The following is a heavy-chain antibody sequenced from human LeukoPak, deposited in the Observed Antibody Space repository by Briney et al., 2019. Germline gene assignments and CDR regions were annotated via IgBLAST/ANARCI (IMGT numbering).Heavy chain of an antibody. CDR3: ARGVYCSRTSCSPGSY. CDR2: IDHSGSP. CDR1: HGSFSDYY. Sequence: SETLSLTCAVSHGSFSDYYWSWIRQPPGKGLDWIGEIDHSGSPNYKPSLKSRVTISVDTSKNQFSLKLSSVTAADTAVYYCARGVYCSRTSCSPGSYWGQGTLVTVSS. D-gene: IGHD2-2*01. J-gene: IGHJ4*02. V-gene: IGHV4-34*01.